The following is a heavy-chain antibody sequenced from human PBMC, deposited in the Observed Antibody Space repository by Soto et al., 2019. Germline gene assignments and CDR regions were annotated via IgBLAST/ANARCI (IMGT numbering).Heavy chain of an antibody. CDR1: GYTFAIYY. CDR3: ARDQSLVATTDVYYYGMDV. Sequence: GASVTVSCKASGYTFAIYYMHWVRQAPGQGLEWMGIINPSGGSTSYAQKFQGRVTMTRDTSTSTVYMELSSLRSEDTAVYYCARDQSLVATTDVYYYGMDVWGQGTTVTVSS. J-gene: IGHJ6*02. D-gene: IGHD5-12*01. V-gene: IGHV1-46*01. CDR2: INPSGGST.